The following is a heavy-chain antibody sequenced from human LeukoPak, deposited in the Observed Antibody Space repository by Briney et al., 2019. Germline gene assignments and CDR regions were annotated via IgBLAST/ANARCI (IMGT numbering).Heavy chain of an antibody. V-gene: IGHV3-48*03. D-gene: IGHD3-10*02. J-gene: IGHJ6*04. CDR1: GFTFSSYE. CDR2: ISGSGGTI. Sequence: GGSLRLSCAASGFTFSSYEMNWVRQAPGKGLEWVSYISGSGGTIYYADSVKGRFTISRDNAKNSLYLQMNSLRAEDTAVYYCAELGITMIGGVWGKGTTVTISS. CDR3: AELGITMIGGV.